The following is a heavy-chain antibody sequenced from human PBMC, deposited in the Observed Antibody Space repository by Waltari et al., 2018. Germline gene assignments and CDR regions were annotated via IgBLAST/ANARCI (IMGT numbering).Heavy chain of an antibody. Sequence: QVQLQQWGAGLLKPSETLSLTCAVYGGSFSGYYWSWIRQPPGKGLEWIGEINHSGSTNYNPSLKSRVTISVDTSKNQFSLKLSSVTAADTAVYYCAREGRYYGSGSYYNPGYFQHWGQGTLVTVSS. CDR1: GGSFSGYY. CDR3: AREGRYYGSGSYYNPGYFQH. CDR2: INHSGST. V-gene: IGHV4-34*01. J-gene: IGHJ1*01. D-gene: IGHD3-10*01.